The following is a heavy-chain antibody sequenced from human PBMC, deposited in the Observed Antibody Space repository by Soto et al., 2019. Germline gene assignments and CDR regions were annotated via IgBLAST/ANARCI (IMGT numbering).Heavy chain of an antibody. V-gene: IGHV3-7*01. D-gene: IGHD3-16*02. CDR2: IKTDGIEE. CDR3: ATYHDSAWATYRVRQ. CDR1: GLTFRTYL. J-gene: IGHJ4*02. Sequence: EVQLVESGGDLVQPGGSLKLSCRTSGLTFRTYLMSWVRQAPGKGLEWVANIKTDGIEEYYADSVEGRCTISRDNTKNSLYLQMNSLRADDPAMYYCATYHDSAWATYRVRQWGPGTLVTVSS.